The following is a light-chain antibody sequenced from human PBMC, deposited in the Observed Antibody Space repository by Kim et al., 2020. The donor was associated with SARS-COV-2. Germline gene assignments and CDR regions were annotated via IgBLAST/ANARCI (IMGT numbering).Light chain of an antibody. CDR3: QQYNNWPIT. Sequence: VSPGERATLSCRASQSVSSNLAWYQKKPGQAPRLPIYGASTRATGIPARFSGSGSGTEFTLTISSLQSEDFAVYYCQQYNNWPITFGQGTRLEIK. CDR2: GAS. CDR1: QSVSSN. V-gene: IGKV3-15*01. J-gene: IGKJ5*01.